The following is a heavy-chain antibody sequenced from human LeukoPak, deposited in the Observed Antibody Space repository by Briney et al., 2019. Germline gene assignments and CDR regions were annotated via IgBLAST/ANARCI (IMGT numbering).Heavy chain of an antibody. CDR1: GFTFISYP. Sequence: PGGSLRLSCAASGFTFISYPMNCVRQAPGKGLEWVSVISGSGGSTYYADSVKGRFTISRDNSKNTLYLQMNNLRAEDTAVYYFAKDTCSSTNCYTFDYWGQGTLVTVSS. J-gene: IGHJ4*02. CDR3: AKDTCSSTNCYTFDY. CDR2: ISGSGGST. D-gene: IGHD2-2*02. V-gene: IGHV3-23*01.